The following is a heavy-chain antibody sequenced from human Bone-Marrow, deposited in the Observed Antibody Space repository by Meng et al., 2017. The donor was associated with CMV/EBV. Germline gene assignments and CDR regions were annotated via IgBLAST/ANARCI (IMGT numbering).Heavy chain of an antibody. CDR2: IYYSGST. CDR1: GGSISYYY. Sequence: SETLSLTCTVSGGSISYYYWSWIRQPPGKGLEWIGSIYYSGSTNYSPSLKSRVTISVDTSKNQFSLKLSSVTAADTAVYYCARGIIVVVPAAIRRAVAGFDYWGQGTLVTVSS. D-gene: IGHD2-2*02. CDR3: ARGIIVVVPAAIRRAVAGFDY. V-gene: IGHV4-59*12. J-gene: IGHJ4*02.